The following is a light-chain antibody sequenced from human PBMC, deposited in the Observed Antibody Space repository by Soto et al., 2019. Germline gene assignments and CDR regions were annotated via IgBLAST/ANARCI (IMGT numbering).Light chain of an antibody. J-gene: IGKJ1*01. CDR3: QQYNNWPQT. CDR1: QNVVTN. V-gene: IGKV3-15*01. Sequence: EIVMTQSPATLSVSPGERATLSCRASQNVVTNLVWYQQKPGQSPRLLIYGASTSATGIPARFSGSGSGTEFTLTISSLQSEDFAVYYCQQYNNWPQTFGQGTKVEIK. CDR2: GAS.